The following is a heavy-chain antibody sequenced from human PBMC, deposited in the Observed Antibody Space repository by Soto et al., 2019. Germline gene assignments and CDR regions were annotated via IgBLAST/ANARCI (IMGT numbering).Heavy chain of an antibody. CDR1: GFTLSSYS. Sequence: EVQLVESGGGLVKPGGSLRLSCAASGFTLSSYSMNWVRQAPGKGPEWVSSISSSSSYIYYGDSVKGRFTISRENAKNSLYLQMNSLRAEDTAVYYCARGDSGIYDYWGQGILVTVSS. CDR2: ISSSSSYI. J-gene: IGHJ4*02. D-gene: IGHD1-26*01. V-gene: IGHV3-21*02. CDR3: ARGDSGIYDY.